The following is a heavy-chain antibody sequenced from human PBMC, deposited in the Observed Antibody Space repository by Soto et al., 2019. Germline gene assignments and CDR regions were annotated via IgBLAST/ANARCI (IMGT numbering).Heavy chain of an antibody. Sequence: PGGSLRLSCAASGFTFSSYDMHWVRQATGKGLEWVSAIGTAGDTYYPGSVKGRFTISRDNAKNSLYLQMNSLRAEDTAVYYCARVEQQLAHFDYWGQGTLVTVSS. CDR1: GFTFSSYD. V-gene: IGHV3-13*01. D-gene: IGHD6-13*01. CDR3: ARVEQQLAHFDY. CDR2: IGTAGDT. J-gene: IGHJ4*02.